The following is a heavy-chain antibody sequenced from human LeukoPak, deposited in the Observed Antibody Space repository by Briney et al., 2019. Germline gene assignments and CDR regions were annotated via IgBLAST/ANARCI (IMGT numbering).Heavy chain of an antibody. CDR3: ARGGDYDYVWGSYRLLDY. Sequence: GASVKVSCKASGYTFTSYGSSWVRQAPGQGLEWMGWISAYNGNTNYAQKLQGRVTMTTDTSTSTAYMELRSLRSDDTAVYYCARGGDYDYVWGSYRLLDYWGQGTLVTVSS. J-gene: IGHJ4*02. CDR1: GYTFTSYG. D-gene: IGHD3-16*02. CDR2: ISAYNGNT. V-gene: IGHV1-18*01.